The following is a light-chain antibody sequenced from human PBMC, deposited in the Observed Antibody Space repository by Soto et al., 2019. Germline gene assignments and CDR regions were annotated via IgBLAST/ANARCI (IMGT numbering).Light chain of an antibody. CDR1: SGHSSYA. CDR2: LNSDGSH. J-gene: IGLJ2*01. V-gene: IGLV4-69*01. CDR3: QTWGTGIV. Sequence: QPVLTQSPSASASLGASVNLTCTLSSGHSSYAIAWHQQQPEKGPRYLMKLNSDGSHSKGDGIPDRFSGSSSGAERYLTISSLQSEDEADYYCQTWGTGIVFGGGTKLTVL.